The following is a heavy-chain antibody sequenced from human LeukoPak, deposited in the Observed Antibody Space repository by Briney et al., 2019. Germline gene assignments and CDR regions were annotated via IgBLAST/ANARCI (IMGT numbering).Heavy chain of an antibody. J-gene: IGHJ6*03. Sequence: SGGSLRLSCAASGFTFSSYDMHWVRHATGKGLEWVSAIGTAGDTYYPGSVKGRFTISRENAKNSLYLQMNSLRAGDTAVYYCARGKDTAMGRGYYYYYMDVWGKGTTVTVSS. CDR2: IGTAGDT. CDR1: GFTFSSYD. CDR3: ARGKDTAMGRGYYYYYMDV. V-gene: IGHV3-13*01. D-gene: IGHD5-18*01.